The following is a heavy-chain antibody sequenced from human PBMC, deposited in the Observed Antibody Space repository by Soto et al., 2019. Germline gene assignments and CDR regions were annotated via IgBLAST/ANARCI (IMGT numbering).Heavy chain of an antibody. CDR3: AKDRLSSGTTVRFDP. J-gene: IGHJ5*02. D-gene: IGHD1-1*01. Sequence: GGSLRLSCAASGFTFSSYAMSWVRQTPGKGLEWVSSISGSGATTFYADSVKGRFIISRDNSRNILFLQMNSLGAEDAAVYYCAKDRLSSGTTVRFDPWGPGTLVTVSS. V-gene: IGHV3-23*01. CDR2: ISGSGATT. CDR1: GFTFSSYA.